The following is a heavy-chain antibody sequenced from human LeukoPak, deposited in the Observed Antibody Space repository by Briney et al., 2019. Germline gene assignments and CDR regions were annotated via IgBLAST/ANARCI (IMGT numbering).Heavy chain of an antibody. CDR3: ARVYGSGSYYFPFEY. CDR2: IYHSGST. CDR1: GGSISSSNW. Sequence: SETLSLTCAVSGGSISSSNWWSWVRQPPGKGLEWIGEIYHSGSTNYNPSLKSRVTISVDKSKNQFSLKLSSVTAADTAVYYCARVYGSGSYYFPFEYWGQGTLVTVSS. J-gene: IGHJ4*02. D-gene: IGHD3-10*01. V-gene: IGHV4-4*02.